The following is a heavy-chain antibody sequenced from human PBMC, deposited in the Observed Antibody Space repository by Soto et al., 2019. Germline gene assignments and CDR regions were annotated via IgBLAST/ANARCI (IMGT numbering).Heavy chain of an antibody. CDR2: IIPIFGTA. CDR1: GGTFSSYA. V-gene: IGHV1-69*12. D-gene: IGHD6-19*01. Sequence: QVQLVQSGAEVKKPGSSVKVSCKASGGTFSSYAISWVRQAPGQGLEWMGGIIPIFGTANYAQKFQGRVTITADESTSTAYVELSSLRSEDTAVSYCARGSVDIAVAGHYYYYGMDVWGQGPTVTVSS. J-gene: IGHJ6*02. CDR3: ARGSVDIAVAGHYYYYGMDV.